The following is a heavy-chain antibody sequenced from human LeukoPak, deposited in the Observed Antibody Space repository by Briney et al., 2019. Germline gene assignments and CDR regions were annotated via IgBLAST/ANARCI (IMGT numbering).Heavy chain of an antibody. J-gene: IGHJ3*02. V-gene: IGHV3-30-3*01. CDR2: ISYDGSNK. D-gene: IGHD3-16*01. CDR3: ARVWSPVGAFDI. CDR1: GFTFSSYA. Sequence: PGGSLRLSCAASGFTFSSYAMHWVRQAPGKGLEWVAVISYDGSNKYYADSVKGRFTISRDNSKNTLYLQMNSLRAEDTAVYYCARVWSPVGAFDIWGQGTMVTVSS.